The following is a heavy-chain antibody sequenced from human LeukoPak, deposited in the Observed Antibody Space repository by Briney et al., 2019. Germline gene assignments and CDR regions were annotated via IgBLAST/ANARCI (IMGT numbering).Heavy chain of an antibody. V-gene: IGHV4-59*01. CDR3: TREPDTETTGI. D-gene: IGHD1-1*01. CDR1: GGSISSYY. CDR2: IYYSGST. J-gene: IGHJ4*02. Sequence: PSETLSLTCTVSGGSISSYYWSWIRQPPGKGLEWIGYIYYSGSTNYNPSLRTRVTFSVDTSKNQLFLKLTSVTAADTAVYYCTREPDTETTGIWGQGTLVTVSS.